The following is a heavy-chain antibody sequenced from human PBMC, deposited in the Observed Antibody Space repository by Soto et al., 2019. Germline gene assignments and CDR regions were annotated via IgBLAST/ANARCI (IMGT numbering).Heavy chain of an antibody. CDR3: ARARRGGSSSLTIYYYYYYMDV. J-gene: IGHJ6*03. Sequence: ASVKVSCKASGYTFTSYYMHWVRQAPGQGLEWMGIINPSGGSTSYAQKFQGRVTMTRDTSTSTVYMELSSLRSEDTAVYYCARARRGGSSSLTIYYYYYYMDVWGRGTTVTVSS. CDR2: INPSGGST. D-gene: IGHD6-6*01. V-gene: IGHV1-46*01. CDR1: GYTFTSYY.